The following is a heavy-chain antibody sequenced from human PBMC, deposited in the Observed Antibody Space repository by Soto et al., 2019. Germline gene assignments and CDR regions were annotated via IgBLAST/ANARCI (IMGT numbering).Heavy chain of an antibody. V-gene: IGHV4-39*01. D-gene: IGHD6-13*01. CDR2: IYYSGST. CDR3: ARHGAAGTDYFDY. J-gene: IGHJ4*02. Sequence: SETLSLPGTGSGGYIRSRSYYWGWIHQPPGKGVEWIGSIYYSGSTYYNPSLKSRVTISVDTSKTQFALKLSSVTAADTAVYYCARHGAAGTDYFDYWGQGTLVTVAS. CDR1: GGYIRSRSYY.